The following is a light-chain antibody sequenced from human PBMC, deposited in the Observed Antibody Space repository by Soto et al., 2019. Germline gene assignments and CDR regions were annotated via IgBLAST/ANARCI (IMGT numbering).Light chain of an antibody. CDR2: DAS. CDR1: QSVSSY. J-gene: IGKJ2*01. V-gene: IGKV3-11*01. CDR3: QQRSNWPPT. Sequence: EIVLTQSPATLSLSPGERATLSCRASQSVSSYLAWYQQKPGQAPRLLIYDASNRATVIPARFSGSGSGTDFTLTISSLEPEYFAVYYCQQRSNWPPTFGQGTKLEIK.